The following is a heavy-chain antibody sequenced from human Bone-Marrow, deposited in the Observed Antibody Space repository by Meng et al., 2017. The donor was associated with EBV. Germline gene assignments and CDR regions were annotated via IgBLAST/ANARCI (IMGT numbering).Heavy chain of an antibody. Sequence: LPPQESGPALVKPSETLSLPCTVSGGSISSSSYDWGWIRQPPGKGLEWIGSIYYSGSTYYNPSLKSRVTISVDTSKNQFSLKLSSVTAADTAVYYCARHQYCSSTSCYLDYWGQGTLVTVSS. CDR1: GGSISSSSYD. CDR2: IYYSGST. CDR3: ARHQYCSSTSCYLDY. V-gene: IGHV4-39*01. D-gene: IGHD2-2*01. J-gene: IGHJ4*02.